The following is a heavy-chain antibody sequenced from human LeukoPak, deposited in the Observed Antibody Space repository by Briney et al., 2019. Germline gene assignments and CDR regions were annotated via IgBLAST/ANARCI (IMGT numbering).Heavy chain of an antibody. D-gene: IGHD2-2*01. CDR2: INAGNGNT. CDR1: GYTFTSYA. Sequence: ASVKVSCKASGYTFTSYAMHWVRQAPGQRLEWMGWINAGNGNTKYSQKFQGRVTITRDTSASTAYMELSSLRSEDTAVYYCASPYCSSTSCSVTDGMDVWGQGTTVTVSS. CDR3: ASPYCSSTSCSVTDGMDV. J-gene: IGHJ6*02. V-gene: IGHV1-3*01.